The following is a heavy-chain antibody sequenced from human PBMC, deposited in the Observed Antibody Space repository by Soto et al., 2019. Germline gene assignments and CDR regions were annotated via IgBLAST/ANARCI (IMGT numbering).Heavy chain of an antibody. J-gene: IGHJ6*02. V-gene: IGHV1-18*01. D-gene: IGHD3-16*01. Sequence: QVQLVQSGDEVKKPGASVKVSCKASGYIFVNYGIAWVRQAPGQGLEWMGWISSYTGNTHSATKFQGRLTMTTDTSTSTAYMALGSLTSADTAVYYCVMVDNYVTPTPQDVWGQGTTVTVSS. CDR1: GYIFVNYG. CDR3: VMVDNYVTPTPQDV. CDR2: ISSYTGNT.